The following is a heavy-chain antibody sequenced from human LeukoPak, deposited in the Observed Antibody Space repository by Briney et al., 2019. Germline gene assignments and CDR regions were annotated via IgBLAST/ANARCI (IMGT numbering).Heavy chain of an antibody. Sequence: GESLKISCKGSGYSLTSYWIGWVRQMPGKGLEWMGIIYPGDSYTRYSPSFQGQVTISADKSISTAYLQWSSLKASDTAMYYCARLGYYDSSGYPALMYYFDYWGQGTLVTVSS. CDR3: ARLGYYDSSGYPALMYYFDY. J-gene: IGHJ4*02. V-gene: IGHV5-51*01. CDR2: IYPGDSYT. CDR1: GYSLTSYW. D-gene: IGHD3-22*01.